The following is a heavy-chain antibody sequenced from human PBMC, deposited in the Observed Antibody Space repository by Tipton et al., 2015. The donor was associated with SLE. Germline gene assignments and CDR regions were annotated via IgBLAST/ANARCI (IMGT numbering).Heavy chain of an antibody. CDR3: AGPPGAFDI. CDR1: GGSISSSSYY. CDR2: IYYSGST. J-gene: IGHJ3*02. V-gene: IGHV4-39*07. Sequence: LRLSCTVSGGSISSSSYYWGWIRQPPGKGLEWIGSIYYSGSTSYNPSLKSRVTISVDTSKNQFSLKLSSVTAADTALYYCAGPPGAFDIWGQGTMVTVSS.